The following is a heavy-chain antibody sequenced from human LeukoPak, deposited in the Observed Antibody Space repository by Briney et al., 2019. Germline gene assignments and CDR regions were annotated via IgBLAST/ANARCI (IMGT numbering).Heavy chain of an antibody. CDR2: IYHSGTT. Sequence: SETLSLTCTVSGGSVNSSSYYWGWIRQPPGKGLEWIGSIYHSGTTYCNPSLKSRVTISVDTSKNQFSLKLSSVTAADTAVYYCARHPTSGSYSWGQGTLVTVSS. V-gene: IGHV4-39*01. J-gene: IGHJ4*02. CDR1: GGSVNSSSYY. CDR3: ARHPTSGSYS. D-gene: IGHD1-26*01.